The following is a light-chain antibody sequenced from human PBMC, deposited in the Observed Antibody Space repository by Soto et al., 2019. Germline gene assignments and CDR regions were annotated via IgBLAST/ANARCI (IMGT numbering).Light chain of an antibody. V-gene: IGKV3-20*01. CDR3: QQYGISPIT. CDR2: GAS. CDR1: QSVSSY. Sequence: IVLTHSPATLSFSPGEIATLSFRASQSVSSYLAWYQQKPCQAPRLLIYGASSRATGIPDRFSGTGSGTEFTLTISRLEPEDFAVYYCQQYGISPITFGQGTRLEIK. J-gene: IGKJ5*01.